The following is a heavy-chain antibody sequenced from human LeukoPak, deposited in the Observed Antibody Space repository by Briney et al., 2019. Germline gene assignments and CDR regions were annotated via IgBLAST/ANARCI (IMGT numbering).Heavy chain of an antibody. J-gene: IGHJ4*02. CDR3: ARDLDTGDY. CDR2: IIPIFGTA. Sequence: SVKVSCKASGDTLSSHGFSWVRQAPGQGLEWMGGIIPIFGTANYAQKFQGRVTITADESTSTAYMELSSLRSEDTAVYYCARDLDTGDYWGQGTLVTVSS. CDR1: GDTLSSHG. D-gene: IGHD5-18*01. V-gene: IGHV1-69*01.